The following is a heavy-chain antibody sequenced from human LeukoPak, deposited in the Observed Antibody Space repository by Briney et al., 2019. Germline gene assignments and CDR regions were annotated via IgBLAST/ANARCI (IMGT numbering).Heavy chain of an antibody. Sequence: PSETLSLTCAVYGGSFSGYYWSWIRQPPGKGLEWIGEINHSGSTNYNPSLKSRVTISVDTSKNQFSLKLSSVTAADTAVYYARYSSGWYKTQSYYYMDVWGKGTTVTISS. CDR1: GGSFSGYY. J-gene: IGHJ6*03. D-gene: IGHD6-19*01. CDR2: INHSGST. CDR3: RYSSGWYKTQSYYYMDV. V-gene: IGHV4-34*01.